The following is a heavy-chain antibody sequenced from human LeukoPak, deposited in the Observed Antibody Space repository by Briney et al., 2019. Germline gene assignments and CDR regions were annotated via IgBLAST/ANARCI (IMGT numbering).Heavy chain of an antibody. CDR2: IYYSGST. CDR1: GGSINSSSYY. Sequence: PSETLSLTCTVSGGSINSSSYYWGWIRQPPGKGLEWIGSIYYSGSTYYNPSLKSRVTISVDTSKNQFSLKLSSVTAADTAVYYCATTVVPAAIVGYYFDYWGQGTLVTVSS. V-gene: IGHV4-39*01. CDR3: ATTVVPAAIVGYYFDY. D-gene: IGHD2-2*02. J-gene: IGHJ4*02.